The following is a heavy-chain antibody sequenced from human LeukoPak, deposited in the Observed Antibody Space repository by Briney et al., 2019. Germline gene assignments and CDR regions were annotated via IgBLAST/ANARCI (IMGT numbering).Heavy chain of an antibody. CDR2: IYYSGST. CDR3: ARVLGPSAAGTWWFDP. J-gene: IGHJ5*02. V-gene: IGHV4-59*11. D-gene: IGHD6-13*01. CDR1: GGSISSHY. Sequence: SETLSLTCTVSGGSISSHYWSWIRQPPGKGLEWIGYIYYSGSTNYNPSLKSRVTISVDTSKNQFSLKLSSVTAADTAVYYCARVLGPSAAGTWWFDPWGQGTLVTVSS.